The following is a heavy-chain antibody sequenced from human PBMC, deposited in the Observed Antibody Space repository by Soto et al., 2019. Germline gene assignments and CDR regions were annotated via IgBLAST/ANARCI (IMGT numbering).Heavy chain of an antibody. CDR3: AKALGNPYYYSYMDV. V-gene: IGHV3-23*01. CDR1: GFNFNIYA. CDR2: ISPGGDST. Sequence: EVQLLESGGGLVQPGGSLRLSCAASGFNFNIYAMTWVRQAPGKGLEWVSTISPGGDSTYFADSVNGRVTISRDNSNNTLSLQMNSLRAEDTATYFFAKALGNPYYYSYMDVWGTGTTVTVSS. D-gene: IGHD1-1*01. J-gene: IGHJ6*03.